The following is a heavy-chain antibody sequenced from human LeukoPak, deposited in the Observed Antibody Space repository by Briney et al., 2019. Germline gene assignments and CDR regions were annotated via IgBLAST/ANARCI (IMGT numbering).Heavy chain of an antibody. Sequence: PGGSLRLSCAASGFTFSSYAMSWVRQAPGKGLEWVSAISGSGGSTYYADSVKGRFTISRDNSKNTLYLQMNSLRAEDTAVYYCAKDLPNYGSGGYRFDYWGQGTLVTVSS. J-gene: IGHJ4*02. CDR2: ISGSGGST. CDR3: AKDLPNYGSGGYRFDY. V-gene: IGHV3-23*01. CDR1: GFTFSSYA. D-gene: IGHD3-10*01.